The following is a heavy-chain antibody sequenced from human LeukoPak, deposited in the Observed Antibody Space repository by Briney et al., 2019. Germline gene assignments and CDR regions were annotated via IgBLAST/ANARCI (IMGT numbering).Heavy chain of an antibody. Sequence: GGSLRLSCAASGFTFSSYGMTWVRQAPGKGLECVSGISGSGDSTYYADSVKGRFTISGDNSKNTLYLQMNSLRAEDTAVYYCAKGLSSSWSRYFYYMDVWGKGTTVTISS. D-gene: IGHD6-13*01. CDR3: AKGLSSSWSRYFYYMDV. CDR1: GFTFSSYG. J-gene: IGHJ6*03. V-gene: IGHV3-23*01. CDR2: ISGSGDST.